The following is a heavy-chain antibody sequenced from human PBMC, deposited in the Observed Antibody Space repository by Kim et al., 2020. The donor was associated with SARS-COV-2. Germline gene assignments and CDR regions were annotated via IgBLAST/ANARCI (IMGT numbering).Heavy chain of an antibody. CDR1: GFNFNIYS. J-gene: IGHJ3*01. CDR3: ARSLEGAFDL. V-gene: IGHV3-48*04. CDR2: ITSDRNTI. Sequence: GGSLRLSCAASGFNFNIYSMNWVRQAPGKGLEWVSYITSDRNTISYADSVRGRFTVSRDNAKSSLFLQMNSLRGEDTAVYHCARSLEGAFDLWGQGAMFT.